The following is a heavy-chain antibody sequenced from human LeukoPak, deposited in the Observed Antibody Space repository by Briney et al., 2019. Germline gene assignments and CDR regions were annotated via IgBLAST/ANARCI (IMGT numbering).Heavy chain of an antibody. D-gene: IGHD3-16*01. CDR3: ARGSGED. Sequence: GRSLRLSCAASGFTFSSYAMHWVRQAPGKGLEWVAVISYDGSNKYYADSVKGRFTISRDNAKNSLYLQMNSLRAEDTAVYYCARGSGEDWGQGTLATVSS. J-gene: IGHJ4*02. V-gene: IGHV3-30*04. CDR2: ISYDGSNK. CDR1: GFTFSSYA.